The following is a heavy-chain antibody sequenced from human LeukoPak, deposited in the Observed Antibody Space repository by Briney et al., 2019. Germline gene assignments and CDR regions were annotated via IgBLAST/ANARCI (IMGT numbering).Heavy chain of an antibody. Sequence: GGSLRLSCTASGFTFTTHAMNWVRQAPGKGLEWVSVISSRGGSTYYADSVKGRFTISRDNSKSTLYLQMNSLRVEDTAVYYCARDWGSGWYFDYWGQGTQDTVSS. CDR2: ISSRGGST. CDR1: GFTFTTHA. CDR3: ARDWGSGWYFDY. J-gene: IGHJ4*02. V-gene: IGHV3-23*01. D-gene: IGHD6-19*01.